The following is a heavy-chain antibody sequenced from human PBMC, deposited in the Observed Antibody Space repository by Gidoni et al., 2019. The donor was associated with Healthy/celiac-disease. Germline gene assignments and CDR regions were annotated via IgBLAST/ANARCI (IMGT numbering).Heavy chain of an antibody. CDR1: GFTFSSYS. D-gene: IGHD6-19*01. CDR2: ISISSSYI. V-gene: IGHV3-21*06. CDR3: ARGLEYSSGLIDY. J-gene: IGHJ4*02. Sequence: EVQLVESGGGLVKPGGSLRLACAASGFTFSSYSMNWVRQAPGKGLGWVSSISISSSYIYYADSVKGRFTISRDNAKNSLYLQMNSLRAEDTAVYYCARGLEYSSGLIDYWGQGTLVTVSS.